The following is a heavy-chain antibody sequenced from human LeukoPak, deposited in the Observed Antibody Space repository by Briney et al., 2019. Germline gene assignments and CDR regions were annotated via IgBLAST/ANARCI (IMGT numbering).Heavy chain of an antibody. CDR2: IWYDGSNK. CDR1: GFTFSSYG. CDR3: ARDRVAVAGTAWFDP. J-gene: IGHJ5*02. Sequence: GRPLRLSCAASGFTFSSYGMHWVRQAPGKGLEWVAVIWYDGSNKYYAGSVKGRFTISRDNSKNTLYLQMNRLRAEDTAVYYCARDRVAVAGTAWFDPWGQGTLVTVSS. D-gene: IGHD6-19*01. V-gene: IGHV3-33*01.